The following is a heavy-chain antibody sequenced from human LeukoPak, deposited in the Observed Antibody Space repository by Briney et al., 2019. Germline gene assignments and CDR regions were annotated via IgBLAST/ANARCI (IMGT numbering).Heavy chain of an antibody. V-gene: IGHV4-39*01. CDR1: GGSISTNHYN. CDR2: IFYSGTT. Sequence: SETLSLTCTVSGGSISTNHYNWGWLRQPPGKGLEWIVSIFYSGTTYHNPSLKNRVSISVDTSRRQLSLQLTSVTAADTAVYYCARPSYIGYCSRSTCNREAFDVWGQGTVVTVS. D-gene: IGHD2-2*01. J-gene: IGHJ3*01. CDR3: ARPSYIGYCSRSTCNREAFDV.